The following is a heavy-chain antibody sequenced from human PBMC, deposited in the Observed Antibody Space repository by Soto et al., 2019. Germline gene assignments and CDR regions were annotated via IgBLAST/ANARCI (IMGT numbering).Heavy chain of an antibody. CDR3: ARDASSWYEHDY. CDR2: MNPNSGNT. Sequence: QVQLVQSGAEVKKPGASVKVSCKASGYTFTSYDINWMRQATGQGLEWMGWMNPNSGNTGYAQKFQGRVTMTRNTSISTAYMELSSLRSEDTAVYYCARDASSWYEHDYWGQGILVTVSS. CDR1: GYTFTSYD. J-gene: IGHJ4*02. D-gene: IGHD6-13*01. V-gene: IGHV1-8*01.